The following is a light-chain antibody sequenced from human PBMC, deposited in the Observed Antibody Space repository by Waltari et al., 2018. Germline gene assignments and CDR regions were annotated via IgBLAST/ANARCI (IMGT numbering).Light chain of an antibody. Sequence: QSALTQPASVSGSPGQSITISCTGTSSDGGGYNSVSWYQQHPGKAPKLMIYDVSNRPSGVSNRFSGSKSGNTASLTISGLQAEDEADYYCSSYTSSSTPLVFGGGTKLTVL. J-gene: IGLJ2*01. CDR2: DVS. CDR1: SSDGGGYNS. CDR3: SSYTSSSTPLV. V-gene: IGLV2-14*03.